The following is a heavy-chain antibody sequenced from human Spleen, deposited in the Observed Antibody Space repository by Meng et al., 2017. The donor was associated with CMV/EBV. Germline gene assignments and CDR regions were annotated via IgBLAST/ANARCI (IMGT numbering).Heavy chain of an antibody. J-gene: IGHJ4*02. D-gene: IGHD1-26*01. V-gene: IGHV3-23*03. CDR2: IDTGGSRS. CDR3: ATGGVGVSVPLAY. CDR1: GFTFSSNA. Sequence: GESLKISCAASGFTFSSNAMIWVRQGPGKGLEWVSVIDTGGSRSYYADSVKGRFTISRDHSKNPLYLQMNTLRAEDTAVYYCATGGVGVSVPLAYWGQGALVTVSS.